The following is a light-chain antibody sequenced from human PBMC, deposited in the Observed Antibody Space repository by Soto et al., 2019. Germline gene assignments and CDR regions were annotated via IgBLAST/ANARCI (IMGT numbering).Light chain of an antibody. CDR2: SNN. CDR3: AAWDDGLKGVL. CDR1: SSNIGSNI. V-gene: IGLV1-44*01. Sequence: QSVLTQPPSASETPGQRVTIFCSGSSSNIGSNIVNWYQHLPGTAPKLLIYSNNKRPSGVPDRFSGSKSGTSASLAISGLQSEDEADYYCAAWDDGLKGVLFGGGIQLTVL. J-gene: IGLJ7*01.